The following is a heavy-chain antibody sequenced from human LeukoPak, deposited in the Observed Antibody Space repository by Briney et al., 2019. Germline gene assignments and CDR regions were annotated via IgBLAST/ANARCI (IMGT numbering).Heavy chain of an antibody. D-gene: IGHD3-10*01. J-gene: IGHJ6*02. Sequence: GASVKVSCKASGYTFTSYGISWVRQAPGQGLEWMGWISAYNGNTNYAQKFQGRVTVTADKSTSTAYMELSSLRSEDTAVYYCARDLRSKNYYGSGSYSNYGMDVWGQGTTVTVSS. CDR3: ARDLRSKNYYGSGSYSNYGMDV. CDR2: ISAYNGNT. V-gene: IGHV1-18*01. CDR1: GYTFTSYG.